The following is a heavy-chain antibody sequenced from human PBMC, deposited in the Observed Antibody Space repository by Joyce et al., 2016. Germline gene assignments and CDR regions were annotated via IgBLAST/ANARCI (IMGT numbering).Heavy chain of an antibody. D-gene: IGHD6-19*01. V-gene: IGHV4-34*02. Sequence: QVQLRQWGAGLLKPSETLSLTCAVSGGPFRVFFWTWVRQPPGKALEWIGDITTSGATNYNPSLRSRVAISVDTSNNQFSLTLTSLSAADMAVYYCARSQWLAPLMYWGQGTLVTVSP. CDR1: GGPFRVFF. J-gene: IGHJ4*02. CDR2: ITTSGAT. CDR3: ARSQWLAPLMY.